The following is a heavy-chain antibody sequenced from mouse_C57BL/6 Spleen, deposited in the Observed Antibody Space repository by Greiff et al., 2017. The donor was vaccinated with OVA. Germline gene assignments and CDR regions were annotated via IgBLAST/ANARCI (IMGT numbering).Heavy chain of an antibody. D-gene: IGHD2-4*01. CDR3: ARPYEYDPYWYFDV. Sequence: EVQLVESGGGLVQPGGSLSLSCAASGFTFTDYYMSWVRQPPGKALEWLGFIRNKANGYTTEYSASVKGRFTISRDNSQSILYLQMNALRAEDSATYYGARPYEYDPYWYFDVWGTGTTVTVSS. CDR1: GFTFTDYY. V-gene: IGHV7-3*01. J-gene: IGHJ1*03. CDR2: IRNKANGYTT.